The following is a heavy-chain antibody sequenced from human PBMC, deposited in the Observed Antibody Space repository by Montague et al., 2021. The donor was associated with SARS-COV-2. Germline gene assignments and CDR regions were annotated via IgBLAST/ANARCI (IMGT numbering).Heavy chain of an antibody. J-gene: IGHJ6*02. Sequence: SETLSLTCTVFGGSFSEYYWTWIRQSPGKGLEWIGEFNYTGSTSYNPSLKSRVTISVDTSKKHFSLKLTSMTAADTAIYYCARGLLRYFFDWGQGTTVTVSS. CDR1: GGSFSEYY. D-gene: IGHD3-9*01. V-gene: IGHV4-34*01. CDR2: FNYTGST. CDR3: ARGLLRYFFD.